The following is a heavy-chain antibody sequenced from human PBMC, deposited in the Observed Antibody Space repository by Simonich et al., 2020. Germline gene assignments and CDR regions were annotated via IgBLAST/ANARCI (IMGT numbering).Heavy chain of an antibody. D-gene: IGHD5-12*01. CDR1: GGSISSYY. CDR3: ARHDRWLQFYFDY. V-gene: IGHV4-59*08. CDR2: IYYSGST. Sequence: QVQLQESGPGLLKPSETLSLTCTVSGGSISSYYWSWIRQPPGKGLEWIGYIYYSGSTTYNPSLKSRVTISVDTSKNQFSLKLSSVTAADTAVYYCARHDRWLQFYFDYWGQGTLVTVSS. J-gene: IGHJ4*02.